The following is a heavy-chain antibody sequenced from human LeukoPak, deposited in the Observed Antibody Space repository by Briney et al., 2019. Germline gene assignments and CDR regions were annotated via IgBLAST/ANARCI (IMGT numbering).Heavy chain of an antibody. CDR2: ICPDGTGI. V-gene: IGHV3-74*01. J-gene: IGHJ4*02. Sequence: GGSLRLSCGASGFTFSSYAMSWVRQAPGKGPMWVSRICPDGTGISYADSVKARFTTSRDNAKNTVYLQMNGLREEDTAVYYCVRDFRSADYWGQGTLVTVSS. CDR1: GFTFSSYA. CDR3: VRDFRSADY.